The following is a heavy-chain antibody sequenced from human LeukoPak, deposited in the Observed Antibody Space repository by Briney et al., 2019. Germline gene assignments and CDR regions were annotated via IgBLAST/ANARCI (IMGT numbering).Heavy chain of an antibody. Sequence: PGESLRFSCKASAFTFTDFAMTWVRQAPGKGLEWVSSISDDGVTTYYEDSVKGRFTISRDNLRNTLYIQMHDLRAEDTALYFCAKDAAQAGYYFDSGGQGSLVTVSS. V-gene: IGHV3-23*01. J-gene: IGHJ4*02. D-gene: IGHD6-25*01. CDR1: AFTFTDFA. CDR3: AKDAAQAGYYFDS. CDR2: ISDDGVTT.